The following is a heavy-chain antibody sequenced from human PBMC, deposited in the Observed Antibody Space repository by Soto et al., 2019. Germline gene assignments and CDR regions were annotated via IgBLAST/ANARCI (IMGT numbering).Heavy chain of an antibody. J-gene: IGHJ6*02. CDR1: GGSISSSSYY. V-gene: IGHV4-39*01. CDR3: ARTDSSGWYGTIDYYYYGMDV. D-gene: IGHD6-19*01. Sequence: QLQLQESGPGLVKPSETLSLTCTVSGGSISSSSYYWGWIRQPPGKGLEWIGSIYYSGSTYYNPSLKSRVTISVDTSKNQFSLKLSSVTAADTAVYYCARTDSSGWYGTIDYYYYGMDVWGQGTTVTVSS. CDR2: IYYSGST.